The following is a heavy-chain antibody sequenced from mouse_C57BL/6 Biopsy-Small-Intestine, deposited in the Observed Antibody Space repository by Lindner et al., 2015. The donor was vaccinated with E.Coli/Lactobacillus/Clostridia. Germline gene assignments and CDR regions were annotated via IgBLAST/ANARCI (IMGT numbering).Heavy chain of an antibody. J-gene: IGHJ1*03. CDR2: ISSGSSTI. CDR3: AKGGGSRGGWHFDV. Sequence: VQLQESGGGLVKPGGSLKLSCAASGFTFSDYGMHWVRQAPEKGLEWVAYISSGSSTIYYADTVKGRFTISRDNAKNTLFLQMTSLRSEDTAMYYCAKGGGSRGGWHFDVWGTGTTVTVSS. CDR1: GFTFSDYG. D-gene: IGHD1-1*01. V-gene: IGHV5-17*01.